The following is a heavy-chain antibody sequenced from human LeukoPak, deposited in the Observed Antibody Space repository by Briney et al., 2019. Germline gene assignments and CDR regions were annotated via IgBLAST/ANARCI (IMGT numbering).Heavy chain of an antibody. CDR2: IYSGGST. CDR3: ARGLGWLQLDY. J-gene: IGHJ4*02. CDR1: GFTFSSYA. V-gene: IGHV3-53*01. Sequence: GGSLRLSCAASGFTFSSYAMSWVRQAPGKGLEWVSVIYSGGSTYYADSVKGRFTISRDNSKNTLYLQMNSLRAEDTAVYYCARGLGWLQLDYWGQGTLVTVSS. D-gene: IGHD5-24*01.